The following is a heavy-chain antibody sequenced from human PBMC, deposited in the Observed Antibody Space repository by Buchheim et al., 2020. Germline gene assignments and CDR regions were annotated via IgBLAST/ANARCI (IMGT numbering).Heavy chain of an antibody. CDR1: GFTFSSYA. Sequence: QVQLVESGGGVVQPGRSLRLSCAASGFTFSSYAMHWVRQAPGKGLEWVAVISYDGSNKYYADSVKGRFTISRDNSENTLYLQMNSLRAEDTAVYYCARDSDDFWSGYYTDYYYYGMDVWGQGTT. D-gene: IGHD3-3*01. V-gene: IGHV3-30*01. J-gene: IGHJ6*02. CDR3: ARDSDDFWSGYYTDYYYYGMDV. CDR2: ISYDGSNK.